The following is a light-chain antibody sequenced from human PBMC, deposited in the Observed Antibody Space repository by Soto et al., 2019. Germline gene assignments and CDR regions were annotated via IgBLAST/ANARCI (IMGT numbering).Light chain of an antibody. V-gene: IGLV3-21*02. Sequence: SYELTQPPSVSVAPGQTATFTCGAANIGSKSVHWYQKKPGQAPLLVVFADSDRPPGIPARFSAFNSGNTAILTISMVEDGDEADYYCHVWDISGDQVVFGGGTKLTVL. CDR3: HVWDISGDQVV. CDR2: ADS. J-gene: IGLJ2*01. CDR1: NIGSKS.